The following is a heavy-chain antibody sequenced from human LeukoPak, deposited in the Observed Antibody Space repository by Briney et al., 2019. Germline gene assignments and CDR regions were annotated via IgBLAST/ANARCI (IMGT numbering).Heavy chain of an antibody. CDR1: GYTFTSYD. CDR3: VAGFDP. V-gene: IGHV1-8*01. CDR2: TSPNSGNT. Sequence: ASVKVSCKASGYTFTSYDINWVRQATGQGLEWMGWTSPNSGNTGYAQKFQGRVTMTRNTSISTAYMELSSLTSDDTAVYYCVAGFDPWGQGTLLTVSS. J-gene: IGHJ5*02.